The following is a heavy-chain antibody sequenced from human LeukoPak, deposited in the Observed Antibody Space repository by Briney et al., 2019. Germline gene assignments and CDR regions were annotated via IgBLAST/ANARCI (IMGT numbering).Heavy chain of an antibody. CDR2: INAGNGNT. CDR1: GYTFTSYA. V-gene: IGHV1-3*01. D-gene: IGHD1-26*01. CDR3: ARDRGSYSGY. Sequence: GASVKVSCKASGYTFTSYAMHWVRQAPGQRLEWMGWINAGNGNTNYSQKLQGRVTMTTDTSTSTAYMELRSLRSDDTAVYYCARDRGSYSGYWGQGTLVTVSS. J-gene: IGHJ4*02.